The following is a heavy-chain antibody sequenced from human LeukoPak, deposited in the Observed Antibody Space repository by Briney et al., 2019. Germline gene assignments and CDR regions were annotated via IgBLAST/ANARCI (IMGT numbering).Heavy chain of an antibody. CDR1: RYTPTSYG. J-gene: IGHJ6*03. V-gene: IGHV1-18*01. CDR2: IHTYNAHT. Sequence: ASLKVSSKSSRYTPTSYGITSVPQAPGQGLGWMGWIHTYNAHTNSTQKLQGSVTTTTDTSLSTAYMGLSRLRSDATALSYSARDLDMVSYGYSYDYYMDVWGKGTTVTISS. CDR3: ARDLDMVSYGYSYDYYMDV. D-gene: IGHD5-18*01.